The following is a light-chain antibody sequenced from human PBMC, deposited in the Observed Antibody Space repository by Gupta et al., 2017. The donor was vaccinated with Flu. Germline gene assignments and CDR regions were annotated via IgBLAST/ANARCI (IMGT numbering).Light chain of an antibody. CDR2: TKN. V-gene: IGLV3-19*01. CDR3: NSRGSTDDDQEV. CDR1: SHRNAY. J-gene: IGLJ2*01. Sequence: QVVRFACQGDSHRNAYASEVPQKPRQAPILANHTKNVLPSGIPDRFSGSNAGNTATLTITGAQAEEAADYSCNSRGSTDDDQEVFGGGTKLTVL.